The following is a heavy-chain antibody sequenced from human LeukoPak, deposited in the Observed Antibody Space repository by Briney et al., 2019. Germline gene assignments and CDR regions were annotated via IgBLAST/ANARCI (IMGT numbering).Heavy chain of an antibody. Sequence: GGSLRLSCVASGFTFNIYAMIWVRQAPGKGLEWVSGISGSGAKTHNGDYAKGRFTISRDNSRNTLYLQMNSLRAEDTAIYYCAKDPLDYWGQGTLVTVPS. CDR1: GFTFNIYA. CDR3: AKDPLDY. J-gene: IGHJ4*02. CDR2: ISGSGAKT. V-gene: IGHV3-23*01.